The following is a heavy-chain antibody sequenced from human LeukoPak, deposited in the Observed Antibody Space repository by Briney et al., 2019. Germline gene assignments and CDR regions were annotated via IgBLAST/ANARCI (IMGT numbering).Heavy chain of an antibody. D-gene: IGHD3-22*01. CDR2: ISSSGSTI. CDR3: VRDQGRITMIVDDNDAFDI. V-gene: IGHV3-11*04. Sequence: GGSLRLSCAASGFTFSDYYMSWIRQAPGKGLEWVSYISSSGSTIYYADSVKGRFTISRDNAKNSLYLQMNSLRAEDTAVYYCVRDQGRITMIVDDNDAFDIWGQGTMVTVSS. J-gene: IGHJ3*02. CDR1: GFTFSDYY.